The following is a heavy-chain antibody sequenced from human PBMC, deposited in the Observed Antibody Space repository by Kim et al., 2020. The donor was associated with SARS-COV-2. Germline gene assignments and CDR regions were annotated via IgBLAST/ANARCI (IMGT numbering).Heavy chain of an antibody. Sequence: NPSLKSRVTISVDTSKNQFSLKLSSVTAADTAVYYCARRPNTAMSLYYFDYWGQGTLVTVSS. V-gene: IGHV4-39*01. CDR3: ARRPNTAMSLYYFDY. J-gene: IGHJ4*02. D-gene: IGHD5-18*01.